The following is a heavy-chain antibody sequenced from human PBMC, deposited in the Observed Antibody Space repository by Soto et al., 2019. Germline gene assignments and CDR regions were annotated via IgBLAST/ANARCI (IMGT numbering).Heavy chain of an antibody. Sequence: PXDSLTISCKGSGYSFTSYWISLVRQMPGKGLEWMGRIDPSDSYTNYSPSFQGHVTISADKSISTAYLQWSSLKASDTAMYYCARWGSSWYWDWGQGTLVTVSS. D-gene: IGHD6-13*01. V-gene: IGHV5-10-1*01. CDR1: GYSFTSYW. CDR3: ARWGSSWYWD. J-gene: IGHJ4*02. CDR2: IDPSDSYT.